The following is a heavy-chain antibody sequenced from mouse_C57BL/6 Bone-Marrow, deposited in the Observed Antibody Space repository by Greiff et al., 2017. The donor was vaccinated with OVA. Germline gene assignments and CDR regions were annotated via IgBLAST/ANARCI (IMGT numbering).Heavy chain of an antibody. V-gene: IGHV2-2*01. Sequence: VKLQQSGPGLVQPSQSLSITCTVSGFSLTSYGVHWVRQSPGKGLEWLGVIWSGGSTDYNAAFISRLSISKDNSKSQVFFKMNSLQADDTAIYYCAGTYGNYYAMDYWGQGTSVTVSS. J-gene: IGHJ4*01. CDR1: GFSLTSYG. D-gene: IGHD2-1*01. CDR2: IWSGGST. CDR3: AGTYGNYYAMDY.